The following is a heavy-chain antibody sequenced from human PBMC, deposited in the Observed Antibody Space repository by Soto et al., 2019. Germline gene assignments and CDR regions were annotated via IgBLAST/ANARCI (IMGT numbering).Heavy chain of an antibody. V-gene: IGHV1-18*01. Sequence: QVQLVRSGAEVKKPGASVQVSCKASGYTFTSYGISWVRQAPGQGLEWMGWINTDNGNTEYAQNLQGRVTMTADTSTSTAYMELRGLRSDDTAVYYCARDWSGFWGQGTMVTVSS. CDR2: INTDNGNT. CDR3: ARDWSGF. CDR1: GYTFTSYG. J-gene: IGHJ3*01. D-gene: IGHD3-9*01.